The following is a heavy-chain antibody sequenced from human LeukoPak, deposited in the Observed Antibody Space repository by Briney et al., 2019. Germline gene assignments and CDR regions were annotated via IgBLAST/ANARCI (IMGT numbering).Heavy chain of an antibody. V-gene: IGHV3-23*01. Sequence: GGSLRLSCVASGFTFSSYWMHWVRQDPRKGLVWVSAISGSGGSTYYADSVKGRFTISRDNSKNTLYLQMNSLRAEDTAVYYCARDSASYDFWSGYYTTDFDYWGQGTLVTVSS. J-gene: IGHJ4*02. CDR1: GFTFSSYW. CDR2: ISGSGGST. D-gene: IGHD3-3*01. CDR3: ARDSASYDFWSGYYTTDFDY.